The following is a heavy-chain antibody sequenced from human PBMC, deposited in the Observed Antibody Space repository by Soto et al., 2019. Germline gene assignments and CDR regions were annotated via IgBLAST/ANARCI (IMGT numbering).Heavy chain of an antibody. J-gene: IGHJ3*02. Sequence: HPGGSLRLSCAASGFTFSSYAMSWVRQAPGKGLEWVSAISGSGGSTYYADSVKGRFTISRDNSKNTLYLQMNSLRAEDTAVYYCAKDPRWDPDAFDIWGQGTMVTVSS. V-gene: IGHV3-23*01. CDR1: GFTFSSYA. D-gene: IGHD1-26*01. CDR2: ISGSGGST. CDR3: AKDPRWDPDAFDI.